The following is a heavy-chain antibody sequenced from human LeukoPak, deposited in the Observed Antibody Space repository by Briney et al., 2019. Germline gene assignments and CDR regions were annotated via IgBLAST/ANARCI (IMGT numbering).Heavy chain of an antibody. CDR2: IYTSGST. J-gene: IGHJ6*03. CDR3: ARDLATGSGSYYYYMDV. D-gene: IGHD3-10*01. Sequence: SETLSLTCAVYGGSLSGHSWSWIRQPAGKGLEWIGRIYTSGSTNYNPSLKSRVTMSVDTSKNQFSLKLSSVTAADTAVYYCARDLATGSGSYYYYMDVWGKGTTVTVSS. CDR1: GGSLSGHS. V-gene: IGHV4-4*07.